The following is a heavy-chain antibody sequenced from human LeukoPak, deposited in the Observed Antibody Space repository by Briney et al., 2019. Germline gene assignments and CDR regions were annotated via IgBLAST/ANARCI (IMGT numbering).Heavy chain of an antibody. V-gene: IGHV4-59*01. D-gene: IGHD2-2*01. CDR2: IYYGGST. CDR3: ARDCSSTSCRNWFDP. Sequence: SETLSLTCTVSGDSISSYYWSWIRQPPGKGLEWIGYIYYGGSTNYNPSLKSRVTISVDTSKNQFSLKLSSVTAADTAVYYCARDCSSTSCRNWFDPWGQGTLVTVSS. J-gene: IGHJ5*02. CDR1: GDSISSYY.